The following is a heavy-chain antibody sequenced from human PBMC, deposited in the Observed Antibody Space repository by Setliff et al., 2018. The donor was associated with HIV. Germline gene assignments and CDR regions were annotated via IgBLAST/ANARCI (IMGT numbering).Heavy chain of an antibody. CDR1: GGSMNSYY. J-gene: IGHJ3*01. Sequence: ETLSLTCTVSGGSMNSYYWSWIRQPPGKGLEWIGYIYTSGSTNYNPSLKSRVTISVDTSKNQFSLRLSSVTAADTAVYYCARVQMAYAAFDVWGQGTMVTVSS. CDR3: ARVQMAYAAFDV. CDR2: IYTSGST. D-gene: IGHD4-17*01. V-gene: IGHV4-4*09.